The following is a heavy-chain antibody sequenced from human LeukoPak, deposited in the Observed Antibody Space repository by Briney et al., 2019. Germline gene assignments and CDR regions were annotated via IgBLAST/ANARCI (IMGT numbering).Heavy chain of an antibody. CDR1: GFTFSSYS. CDR2: ISSSSSYI. Sequence: PGGSLRLSCAASGFTFSSYSMNWVRQAPGKGLEWVSSISSSSSYIYYADSVKGRFTTSRDNAKNSLYLQMNSLRAEDTAVYYCARGEEVVAATLIDPWGQGTLVTVSS. V-gene: IGHV3-21*01. D-gene: IGHD2-15*01. CDR3: ARGEEVVAATLIDP. J-gene: IGHJ5*02.